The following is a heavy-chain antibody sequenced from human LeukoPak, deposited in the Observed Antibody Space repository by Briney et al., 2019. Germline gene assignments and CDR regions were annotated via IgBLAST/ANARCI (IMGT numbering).Heavy chain of an antibody. CDR3: ARGRNMVRGVIIWFDP. Sequence: SETLSLTCAVYGGSFSGYYWSWIRQPPGKGLEWIGEINHSGSTNYNPSLKSRVTISVDTSKNQFSLKLSSVTAADTAVYYRARGRNMVRGVIIWFDPWGQGTLVTVSS. CDR1: GGSFSGYY. CDR2: INHSGST. V-gene: IGHV4-34*01. D-gene: IGHD3-10*01. J-gene: IGHJ5*02.